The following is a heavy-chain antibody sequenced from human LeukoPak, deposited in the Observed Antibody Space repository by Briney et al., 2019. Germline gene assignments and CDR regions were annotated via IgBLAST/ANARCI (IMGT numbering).Heavy chain of an antibody. Sequence: ASVKVSCKTSGYSFTNYYMHWVRQAPGQGLEWMGIINPSGGTTNYAQKFQGRVTMTRDTSTTTVYMELTSLRSEDTAVYYCARGFYSSSSAEYFQHWGQGTLVTVSS. J-gene: IGHJ1*01. V-gene: IGHV1-46*01. CDR2: INPSGGTT. CDR3: ARGFYSSSSAEYFQH. CDR1: GYSFTNYY. D-gene: IGHD6-6*01.